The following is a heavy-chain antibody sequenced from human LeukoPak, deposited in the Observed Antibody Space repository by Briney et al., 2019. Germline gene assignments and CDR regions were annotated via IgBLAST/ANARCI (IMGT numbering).Heavy chain of an antibody. V-gene: IGHV3-48*03. CDR2: IRSSGSTI. D-gene: IGHD6-19*01. CDR3: ARDRSGIAVAGLDY. Sequence: QPGGALRLSCAASGFTFSSYEMNWVRQAPGKGLEWVSYIRSSGSTIYYADSVKGRFTISRDNAKNSLYLQMNSLRAEDTAVYYCARDRSGIAVAGLDYWGQGTLVTVSS. J-gene: IGHJ4*02. CDR1: GFTFSSYE.